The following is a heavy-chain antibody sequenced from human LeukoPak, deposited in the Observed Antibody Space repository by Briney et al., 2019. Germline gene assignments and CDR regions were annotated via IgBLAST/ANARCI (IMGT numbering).Heavy chain of an antibody. V-gene: IGHV4-39*07. D-gene: IGHD4-11*01. CDR2: IYYSGST. Sequence: SETLSLTCTVSGGSISSSSYYWGWIRQPPGKGLEWIGSIYYSGSTYYNPSLKSRVTISVDTSKNQFSLKLGSVTAADTAVYYCAREDYSNYVDYWGQGTLVTVSS. CDR1: GGSISSSSYY. CDR3: AREDYSNYVDY. J-gene: IGHJ4*02.